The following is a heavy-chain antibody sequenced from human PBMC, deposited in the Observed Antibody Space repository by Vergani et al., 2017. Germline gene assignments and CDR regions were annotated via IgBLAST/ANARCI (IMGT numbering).Heavy chain of an antibody. D-gene: IGHD3-9*01. CDR1: GGSFSGYY. CDR3: ARVYFDWLGYYYYMDV. V-gene: IGHV4-34*01. J-gene: IGHJ6*03. CDR2: INHSGST. Sequence: QVQLQQWGAGLLKPSETLSLTCAVYGGSFSGYYWSWIRQPPGKGLEWIGEINHSGSTYYNPSLKSRVTISVDRSKNQFSLKLSSVTAADTAVYYCARVYFDWLGYYYYMDVWGKGTTVTVSS.